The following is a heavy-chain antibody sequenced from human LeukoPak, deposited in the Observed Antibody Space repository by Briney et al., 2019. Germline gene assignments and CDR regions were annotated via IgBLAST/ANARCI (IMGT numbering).Heavy chain of an antibody. D-gene: IGHD6-19*01. CDR2: IKQDGSEK. CDR1: GFTFSSYW. J-gene: IGHJ4*02. Sequence: PGGSLRLSCAASGFTFSSYWMSWLRQAPEKGLEWVANIKQDGSEKYYVDSVKGRFTISRVNAKNSLYLQMNSLRAEDTAVYYCARVAGYASIAVAVLDYWGQGTLVTVSS. CDR3: ARVAGYASIAVAVLDY. V-gene: IGHV3-7*01.